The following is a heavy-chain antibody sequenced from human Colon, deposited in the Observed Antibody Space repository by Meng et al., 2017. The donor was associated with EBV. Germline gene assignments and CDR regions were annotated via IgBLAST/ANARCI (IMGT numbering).Heavy chain of an antibody. CDR1: GGSVSTEY. J-gene: IGHJ4*02. V-gene: IGHV4-59*02. Sequence: HEQRQETGPGLGNASETLSVKCTVSGGSVSTEYWSWILQSPGKGLEWIGFIYYRGSTNYNPSLESRATISLDTSNNQISLNLSSVTAADTAVYYCASDRRYCTGDVCYGIPDYWGQGTLVTVSS. D-gene: IGHD2-8*02. CDR2: IYYRGST. CDR3: ASDRRYCTGDVCYGIPDY.